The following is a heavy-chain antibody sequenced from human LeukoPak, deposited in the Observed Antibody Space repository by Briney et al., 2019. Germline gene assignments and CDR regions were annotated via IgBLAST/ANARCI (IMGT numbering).Heavy chain of an antibody. V-gene: IGHV4-61*08. D-gene: IGHD1-26*01. Sequence: PSETLSLTCTVSGASVGSAGYFWRWIPQPPGGGLEWIGYVYYISNTNYNPSLKRRVTMSVNPSENQFSLKLNSVTAAETAMYYCARDQSQSGSLRLYFGYWGQGTLVTVSS. CDR2: VYYISNT. J-gene: IGHJ4*02. CDR3: ARDQSQSGSLRLYFGY. CDR1: GASVGSAGYF.